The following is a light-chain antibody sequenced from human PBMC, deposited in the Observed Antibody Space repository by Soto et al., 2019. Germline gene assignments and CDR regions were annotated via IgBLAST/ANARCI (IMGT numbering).Light chain of an antibody. V-gene: IGLV2-14*01. CDR1: SSDVGGYNY. J-gene: IGLJ1*01. CDR2: EVS. Sequence: QSALTQPASVSGSPGQSITISCTGTSSDVGGYNYVSWYQQHPGKAPKLMIYEVSNRPSGVSNRFSGSKSGNTASLTISGLQAEDEVDYYCSSYTSSSTLDVFGTGTTLTVL. CDR3: SSYTSSSTLDV.